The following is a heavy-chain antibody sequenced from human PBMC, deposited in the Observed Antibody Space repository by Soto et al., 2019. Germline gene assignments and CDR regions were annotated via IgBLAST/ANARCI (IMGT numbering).Heavy chain of an antibody. J-gene: IGHJ4*02. V-gene: IGHV2-5*02. Sequence: QITLKESGPTLVKPTQTLTLTCTFSGFSLSTSGVGVGWIRQPPGKALEWLALIYWDDDKRYSPSLKSRLTITQDTSKNQVVLTMTNMDPVDTATYYCAHTERAVAVAGGFDYWGQGTLVTVSS. CDR3: AHTERAVAVAGGFDY. D-gene: IGHD6-19*01. CDR1: GFSLSTSGVG. CDR2: IYWDDDK.